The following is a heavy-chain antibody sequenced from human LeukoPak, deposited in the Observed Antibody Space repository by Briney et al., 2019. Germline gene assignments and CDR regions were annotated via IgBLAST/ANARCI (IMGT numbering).Heavy chain of an antibody. CDR2: IIPIFGTA. J-gene: IGHJ4*02. D-gene: IGHD3-10*01. V-gene: IGHV1-69*13. CDR1: GGTFSSYA. Sequence: ASVKVSCKASGGTFSSYAISWVRQAPGQGLEWMGGIIPIFGTANYAQKFQGRVTITADESTSTAYMELSSLRSEDTAVYYCARDIGYGSGSYSDYWGQGTLVTFSS. CDR3: ARDIGYGSGSYSDY.